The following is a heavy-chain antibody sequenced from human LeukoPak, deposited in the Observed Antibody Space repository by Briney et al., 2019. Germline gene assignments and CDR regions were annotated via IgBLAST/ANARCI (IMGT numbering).Heavy chain of an antibody. CDR3: ARDQVPIVVPAAMMDY. Sequence: ASVKVSCKASGYTFTSYGLTWVRQAPGQGLEWVGWISAHTDDTSYAQKFQGRVTMTTDSYTSTAYKDLRSLTSDDTAVYYCARDQVPIVVPAAMMDYWGQGTLITVSS. CDR2: ISAHTDDT. V-gene: IGHV1-18*01. D-gene: IGHD2-2*01. J-gene: IGHJ4*02. CDR1: GYTFTSYG.